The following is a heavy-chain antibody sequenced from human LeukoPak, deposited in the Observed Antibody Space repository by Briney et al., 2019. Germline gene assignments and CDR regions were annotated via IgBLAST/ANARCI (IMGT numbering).Heavy chain of an antibody. CDR1: GGSIRSYY. Sequence: SETLSLTCTVSGGSIRSYYWSWIRQPPGQGPEWIGYINYSGSTMYNPSLKSRVTISVDTSKNQFFLKLSSVTAADTAVYYCARSIASGDYVDYWGQGTLVTVSS. V-gene: IGHV4-59*08. J-gene: IGHJ4*02. D-gene: IGHD4-17*01. CDR2: INYSGST. CDR3: ARSIASGDYVDY.